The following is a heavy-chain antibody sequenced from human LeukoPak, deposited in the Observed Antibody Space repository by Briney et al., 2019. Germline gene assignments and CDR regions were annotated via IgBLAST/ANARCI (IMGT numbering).Heavy chain of an antibody. CDR2: ISGDGGTT. Sequence: PGGSLRLSCAASGFTFDDYALYWFRQAPGKSLEWISLISGDGGTTYYADSLNGRFTISRDNSKNSLYLQMNSLRTEDTALYYCARTYYYYGMDVWGQGTTVTVCS. V-gene: IGHV3-43*02. CDR3: ARTYYYYGMDV. J-gene: IGHJ6*02. CDR1: GFTFDDYA.